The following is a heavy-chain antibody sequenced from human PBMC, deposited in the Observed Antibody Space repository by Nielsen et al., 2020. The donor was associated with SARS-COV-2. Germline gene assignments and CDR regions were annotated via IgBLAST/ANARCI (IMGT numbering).Heavy chain of an antibody. CDR2: IDYSERA. Sequence: SETLSLTCSVSGSSFSSSPYYWGWIRQSPGKGLEWFASIDYSERASYNPSLRGRVTISLDTSKNQFSLQLSSVTPEDTAVYYCTRSRGYVNDYWGQGTLVTVSS. CDR1: GSSFSSSPYY. CDR3: TRSRGYVNDY. D-gene: IGHD3-10*01. J-gene: IGHJ4*02. V-gene: IGHV4-39*07.